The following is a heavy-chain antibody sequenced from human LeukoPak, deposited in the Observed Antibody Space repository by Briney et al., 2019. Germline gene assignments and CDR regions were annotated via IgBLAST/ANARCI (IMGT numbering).Heavy chain of an antibody. CDR2: MNPNSGNT. CDR3: ARGPYCSGGGCYSRGDWFDP. CDR1: GYTFTSYD. D-gene: IGHD2-15*01. Sequence: ASVKVSCKASGYTFTSYDINWVRQATGQGLEWMGWMNPNSGNTGYAQKFQGRVTMTRNTSISTAYMELSSLRSEDTAVYYCARGPYCSGGGCYSRGDWFDPWGQGTLVTVSS. V-gene: IGHV1-8*01. J-gene: IGHJ5*02.